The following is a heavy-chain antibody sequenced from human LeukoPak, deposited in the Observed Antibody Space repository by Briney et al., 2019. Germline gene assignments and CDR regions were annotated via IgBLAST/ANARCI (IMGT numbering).Heavy chain of an antibody. D-gene: IGHD1-1*01. CDR2: INHSGST. CDR3: ARTIVAPTTYYDY. V-gene: IGHV4-34*01. J-gene: IGHJ4*02. Sequence: SETLSLTCAVYGGSFSGYYWSWIRQPPGKGLEWIGEINHSGSTNYNPSLKSRVTMSVDTSKNQFSLKLSSVTAADTAVYYCARTIVAPTTYYDYWGQGTLVTVSS. CDR1: GGSFSGYY.